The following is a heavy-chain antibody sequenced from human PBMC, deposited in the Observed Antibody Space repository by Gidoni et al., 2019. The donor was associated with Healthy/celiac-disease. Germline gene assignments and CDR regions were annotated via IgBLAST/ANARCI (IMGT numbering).Heavy chain of an antibody. CDR1: GFTFSSYS. Sequence: EVQLVESGGGLVQPGGSLRLSCAASGFTFSSYSMNWVRQAPGKGLEWVSYISSSSSTIYYADSVKGRFTISRDNAKNSLYLQMNSLRDEDTAVYYCARDRVLQLWFGCFDYWGQGTLVTVSS. CDR3: ARDRVLQLWFGCFDY. V-gene: IGHV3-48*02. D-gene: IGHD5-18*01. CDR2: ISSSSSTI. J-gene: IGHJ4*02.